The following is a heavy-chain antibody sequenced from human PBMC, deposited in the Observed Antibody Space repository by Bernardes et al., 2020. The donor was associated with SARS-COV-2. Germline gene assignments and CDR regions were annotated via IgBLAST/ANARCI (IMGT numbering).Heavy chain of an antibody. CDR3: ARGGYYYGSGSPPMNDAFDI. J-gene: IGHJ3*02. D-gene: IGHD3-10*01. V-gene: IGHV1-18*01. CDR1: GYTFTSYG. CDR2: ISAYNGNT. Sequence: ASVKVSCKASGYTFTSYGISWVRQAPGQGLEWMGWISAYNGNTNYAQKLQGRVTMTTDTSTSTAYMELRSLRSDDTAVYYCARGGYYYGSGSPPMNDAFDIWGQGTMVTVSS.